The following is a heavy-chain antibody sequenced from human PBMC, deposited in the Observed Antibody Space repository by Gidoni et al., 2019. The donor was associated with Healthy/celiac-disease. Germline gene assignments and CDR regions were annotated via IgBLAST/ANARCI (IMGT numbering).Heavy chain of an antibody. J-gene: IGHJ6*02. V-gene: IGHV3-48*04. CDR1: GFPFSSYS. D-gene: IGHD6-19*01. CDR3: ARDYSHSSGWYSDYYYYGMDV. Sequence: EVQLVESGGGLVQPGGSLRLSCAASGFPFSSYSMNWVRQATGKGLEWVSYISSRSRTIYYADTVKGRFTISRDNAKNSLYLQRNSLRAEDTAVYYCARDYSHSSGWYSDYYYYGMDVWGQGTTVTVSS. CDR2: ISSRSRTI.